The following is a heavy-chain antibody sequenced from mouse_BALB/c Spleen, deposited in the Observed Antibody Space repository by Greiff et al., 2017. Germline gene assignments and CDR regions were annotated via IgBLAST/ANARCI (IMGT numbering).Heavy chain of an antibody. Sequence: EVMLVESGGGLVQPGGSLKLSCAASGFPFSSYTMSWVRQTPEKRLEWVAYISNGGGSTYYPDTVKGRFTISRDNAKNTLYLQMSSLKSEDTAMYYCARHGDGYKTFAYWGQGTLVTVSA. J-gene: IGHJ3*01. CDR1: GFPFSSYT. V-gene: IGHV5-12-2*01. D-gene: IGHD2-3*01. CDR2: ISNGGGST. CDR3: ARHGDGYKTFAY.